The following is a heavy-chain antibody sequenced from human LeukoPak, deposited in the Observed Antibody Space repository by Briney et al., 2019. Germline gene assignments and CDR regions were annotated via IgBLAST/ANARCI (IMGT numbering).Heavy chain of an antibody. V-gene: IGHV1-69*04. CDR2: IIPIFGIA. D-gene: IGHD1-26*01. CDR3: AREWGSGSEQVDP. Sequence: GASVKVSCKASGGTFSSYAISWVRQAPGQGLEWMGRIIPIFGIANYAQKFQGRVTITADKSTSTAYMELSSLRSEDTAVYYCAREWGSGSEQVDPWGQGTLVTVSS. CDR1: GGTFSSYA. J-gene: IGHJ5*02.